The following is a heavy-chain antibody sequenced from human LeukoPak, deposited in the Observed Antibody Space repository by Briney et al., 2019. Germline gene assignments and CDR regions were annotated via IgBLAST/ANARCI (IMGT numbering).Heavy chain of an antibody. D-gene: IGHD3-10*01. CDR1: GASITSYY. CDR2: IYYSGST. CDR3: ARGGVNYKIAGP. J-gene: IGHJ5*02. V-gene: IGHV4-59*01. Sequence: PSETLSLTCTVSGASITSYYWSWIRQPPGKGLEWIGYIYYSGSTNYNPSLKGRVTISVDTSKNQFSLKLSSVTAADTAVYYCARGGVNYKIAGPWGQGALVTVSS.